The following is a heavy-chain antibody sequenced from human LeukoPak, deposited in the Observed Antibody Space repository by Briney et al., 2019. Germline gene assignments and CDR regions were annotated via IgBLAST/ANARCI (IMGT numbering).Heavy chain of an antibody. J-gene: IGHJ4*02. V-gene: IGHV1-69*13. CDR3: ARDGHRMYYYGGSDYHFDY. CDR1: GGTFSSYA. CDR2: IIPIFGTA. D-gene: IGHD3-22*01. Sequence: ASVKVSCKASGGTFSSYAISWVRQAPGQGLEWMGGIIPIFGTANYAQKFQGRVTITADESTSTAYMELRSLRSDDTALYYCARDGHRMYYYGGSDYHFDYWGQGTLVTVSS.